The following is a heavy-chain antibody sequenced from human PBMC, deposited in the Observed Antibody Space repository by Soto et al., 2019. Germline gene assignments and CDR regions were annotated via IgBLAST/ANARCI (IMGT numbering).Heavy chain of an antibody. D-gene: IGHD1-26*01. V-gene: IGHV3-23*01. J-gene: IGHJ4*02. CDR2: ISGSGGST. Sequence: GGSLRLSCAASGFTFSSYAMSWVRQAPGKGLEWVSAISGSGGSTYYADSVKGRFTISRDNSKNTLYLQMNSLRAEDTAVYYCANGVSGLEYSGSYYRGPDYWGQGTLVTVSS. CDR1: GFTFSSYA. CDR3: ANGVSGLEYSGSYYRGPDY.